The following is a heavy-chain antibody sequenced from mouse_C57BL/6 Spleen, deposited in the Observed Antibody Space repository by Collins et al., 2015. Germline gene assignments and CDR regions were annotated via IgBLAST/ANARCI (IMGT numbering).Heavy chain of an antibody. CDR3: ARDYRYDRYYAMDY. D-gene: IGHD2-14*01. CDR1: GFTFTDYY. J-gene: IGHJ4*01. CDR2: IRNKANGYTT. Sequence: EVKLVESGGGLVQPGGSLRLSCATSGFTFTDYYMSWVRQPPGKALEWLGFIRNKANGYTTEYSASVKGRFTISRDNSQSILYLQMNTLRAEDSATYYCARDYRYDRYYAMDYWGQGTSVTVSS. V-gene: IGHV7-3*02.